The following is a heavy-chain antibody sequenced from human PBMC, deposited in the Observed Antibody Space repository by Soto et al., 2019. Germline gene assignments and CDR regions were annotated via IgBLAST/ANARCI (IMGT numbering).Heavy chain of an antibody. V-gene: IGHV1-2*02. D-gene: IGHD3-3*01. Sequence: GASVKVSCKASGYTFTGYYMHWVLQAPGEGLEWMGWINPNSGGTNYAQKFQGRVTMTRDTSISTAYMELSRLRSDDTAVYYCARVEVTIFGVVIRDGYYYGMDVWGQGTTVTVSS. CDR1: GYTFTGYY. CDR3: ARVEVTIFGVVIRDGYYYGMDV. J-gene: IGHJ6*02. CDR2: INPNSGGT.